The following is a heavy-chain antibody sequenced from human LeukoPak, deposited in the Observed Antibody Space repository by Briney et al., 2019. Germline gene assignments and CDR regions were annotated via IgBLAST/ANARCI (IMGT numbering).Heavy chain of an antibody. CDR3: ARWGGGSLRAYDV. J-gene: IGHJ3*01. D-gene: IGHD2-15*01. CDR1: AVSITSYY. Sequence: PSETLSLTCTVSAVSITSYYWNWIRQPPGKGLEWIGYVHFSGRSLYNPSLKSRVTLSTDTSKNHITLDLNFVTAADTAVYYCARWGGGSLRAYDVWGQGQWPPSLQ. V-gene: IGHV4-59*01. CDR2: VHFSGRS.